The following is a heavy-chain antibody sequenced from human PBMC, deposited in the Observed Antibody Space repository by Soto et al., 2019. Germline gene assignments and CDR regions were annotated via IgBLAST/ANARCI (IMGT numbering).Heavy chain of an antibody. D-gene: IGHD6-19*01. CDR2: ITTSSTYI. Sequence: PGGSLRLSCAASGFTFSSYSINWVRQAPGKGLEWVSTITTSSTYIYYADSVKGRFTISRDNAKNSLYLQMNSLRAEDTALYYCTRSQWPPNDYWGQGTLVTVSS. V-gene: IGHV3-21*01. CDR1: GFTFSSYS. CDR3: TRSQWPPNDY. J-gene: IGHJ4*02.